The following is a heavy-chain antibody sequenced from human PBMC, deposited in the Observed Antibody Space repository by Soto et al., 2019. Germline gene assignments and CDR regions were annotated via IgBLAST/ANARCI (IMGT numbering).Heavy chain of an antibody. D-gene: IGHD3-22*01. Sequence: LRLSCAASGFTFSTYWMHWVRQAPGKGLEWVSRIKTDGSYTNYADSVKGRFTISRDNAKNTLFLQMDSLGAEDTAVYLCATGGSGYFRYWGQGTLVTVSS. V-gene: IGHV3-74*01. CDR3: ATGGSGYFRY. J-gene: IGHJ4*02. CDR1: GFTFSTYW. CDR2: IKTDGSYT.